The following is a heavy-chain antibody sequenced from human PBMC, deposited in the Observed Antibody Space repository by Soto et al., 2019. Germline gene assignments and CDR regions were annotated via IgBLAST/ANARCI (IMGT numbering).Heavy chain of an antibody. D-gene: IGHD6-19*01. CDR2: INHSGST. J-gene: IGHJ5*02. Sequence: SESLWVAWAVYVGSFSVYYWAWIRQRPGKGLGLTREINHSGSTNYNPSLKRRVTISVDTSKNHFSLKLRSVNAADTAVYYCARGIVGYSSGWYNLARGRANWFDPWGQGTLVT. CDR1: VGSFSVYY. CDR3: ARGIVGYSSGWYNLARGRANWFDP. V-gene: IGHV4-34*01.